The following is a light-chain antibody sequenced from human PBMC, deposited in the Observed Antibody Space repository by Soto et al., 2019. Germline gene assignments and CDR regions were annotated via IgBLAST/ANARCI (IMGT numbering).Light chain of an antibody. CDR2: DVS. CDR1: SSDVGGYNY. CDR3: SSYTSSSFGEYV. Sequence: QSALTQPASVSGSPGQSITISCTGTSSDVGGYNYVSWYQQHPGKAPKLMIYDVSNRPSGVSNRFSGSKSGNTASLTISGLQAEDEADYYCSSYTSSSFGEYVFGTGTKVTVL. J-gene: IGLJ1*01. V-gene: IGLV2-14*01.